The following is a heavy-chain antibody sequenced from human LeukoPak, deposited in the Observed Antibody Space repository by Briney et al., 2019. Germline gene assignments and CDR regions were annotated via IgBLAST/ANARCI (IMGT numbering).Heavy chain of an antibody. CDR3: AKDHLVRGVITDPYFDY. Sequence: GGSLRLSCAASGFTFSSYAMSWVRQAPGKGLEWVSAISGSGGSTYYADSVKGRFTISRDNAKNSLYLQMNSLRAEDTAVYYCAKDHLVRGVITDPYFDYWGQGTLVTVSS. CDR2: ISGSGGST. V-gene: IGHV3-23*01. J-gene: IGHJ4*02. D-gene: IGHD3-10*01. CDR1: GFTFSSYA.